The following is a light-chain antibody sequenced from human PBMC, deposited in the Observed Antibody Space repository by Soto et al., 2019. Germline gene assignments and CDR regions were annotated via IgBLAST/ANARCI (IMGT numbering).Light chain of an antibody. CDR1: SSNIGGNS. V-gene: IGLV1-51*01. CDR2: DDN. CDR3: GSWDSSLSAYV. J-gene: IGLJ1*01. Sequence: QAVMTQPPSVSAAPGQKVTISCSGSSSNIGGNSVSWYQQLPGTAPKLLIYDDNKRPSGIPDRFSGSKSGTSATLGITGFQTGDEADYYCGSWDSSLSAYVFGTGTKSPS.